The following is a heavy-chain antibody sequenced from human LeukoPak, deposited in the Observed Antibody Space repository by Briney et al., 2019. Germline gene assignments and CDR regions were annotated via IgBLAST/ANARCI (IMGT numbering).Heavy chain of an antibody. V-gene: IGHV3-7*01. D-gene: IGHD1-26*01. Sequence: PGESLRLSCAASGFTFTTYWMSWVRQLPGKGLEWVANINQDGTEKYYVDSVKGRFTISRDNAKNSLYLQMNSLRAEDTAVYYCARDNRGSYYIWGQGTLVTVSS. CDR3: ARDNRGSYYI. CDR2: INQDGTEK. J-gene: IGHJ1*01. CDR1: GFTFTTYW.